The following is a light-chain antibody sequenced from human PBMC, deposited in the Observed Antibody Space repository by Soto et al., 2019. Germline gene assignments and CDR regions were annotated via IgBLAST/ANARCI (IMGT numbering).Light chain of an antibody. CDR3: QQYSNSPIT. V-gene: IGKV3-20*01. J-gene: IGKJ5*01. CDR1: ESVASPY. Sequence: DIVLTQSPGTLSLSPGDRALLSCGASESVASPYVAWYQQKPGLPPRLLVSATSSRATGIPARFRGSGSGRDFTLSISRLEPEDSALYFCQQYSNSPITFGQGTRLEIK. CDR2: ATS.